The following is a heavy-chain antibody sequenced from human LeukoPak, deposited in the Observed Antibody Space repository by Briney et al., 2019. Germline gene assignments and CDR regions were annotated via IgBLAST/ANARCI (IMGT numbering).Heavy chain of an antibody. V-gene: IGHV1-18*01. D-gene: IGHD6-13*01. CDR1: GYTFTSYG. Sequence: ASVKVSCKASGYTFTSYGISWVRQAPGQGLEWMGWISAYNGNTNYAQKLQGRVTMTTDTSTSTAYMELRSLRSDDAAVYYCARDRREYIAAAGPPDFDYWGQGTLVTVSS. CDR2: ISAYNGNT. J-gene: IGHJ4*02. CDR3: ARDRREYIAAAGPPDFDY.